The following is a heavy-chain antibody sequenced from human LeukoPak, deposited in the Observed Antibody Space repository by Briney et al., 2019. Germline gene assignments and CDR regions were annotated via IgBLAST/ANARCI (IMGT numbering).Heavy chain of an antibody. CDR3: ARDLGLGDYDLGGSLRNWYFDL. CDR1: GGTFSSYA. CDR2: IIPNLGIA. Sequence: ASVKVSCKASGGTFSSYAISWVRQAPGQGLEWMGRIIPNLGIANYAQKFQGRVTITADKSTSTAYMELSSLRSEDTAVYYCARDLGLGDYDLGGSLRNWYFDLWGRGTLVTVSS. J-gene: IGHJ2*01. V-gene: IGHV1-69*04. D-gene: IGHD3-16*01.